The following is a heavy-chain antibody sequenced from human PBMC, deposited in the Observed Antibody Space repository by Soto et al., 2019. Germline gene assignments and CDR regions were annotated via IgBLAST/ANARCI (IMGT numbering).Heavy chain of an antibody. CDR3: ASGPEYYDLKSSYFSYGLDV. J-gene: IGHJ6*02. V-gene: IGHV1-58*01. CDR2: IVVGSGST. Sequence: ASVKVSCKASGFTFTSSAVQWVRQARGQRLEWIGWIVVGSGSTNYAQKFQESVTITRDLSTSTAYMELSSLRSEDTAVYYCASGPEYYDLKSSYFSYGLDVWGQGTSVTV. CDR1: GFTFTSSA. D-gene: IGHD3-22*01.